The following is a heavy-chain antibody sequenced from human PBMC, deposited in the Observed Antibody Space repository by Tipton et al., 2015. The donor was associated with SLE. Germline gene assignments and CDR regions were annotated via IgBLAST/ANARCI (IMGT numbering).Heavy chain of an antibody. CDR2: IYTSGNT. CDR1: GGSISGGTYY. Sequence: TLSLTCTVSGGSISGGTYYWSWIRQPAGKGLEWIGRIYTSGNTNYNPSLKSRVTISVDKSKTQFSLKLNSVTAADTAVYYCARDPGGYGNFWGLGTLVTVSS. J-gene: IGHJ4*02. D-gene: IGHD5-18*01. CDR3: ARDPGGYGNF. V-gene: IGHV4-61*02.